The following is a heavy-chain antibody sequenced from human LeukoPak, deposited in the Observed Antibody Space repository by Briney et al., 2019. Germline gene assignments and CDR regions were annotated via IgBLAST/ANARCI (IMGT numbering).Heavy chain of an antibody. CDR1: GGSISGDD. CDR2: IYYSGSA. D-gene: IGHD3-22*01. Sequence: SETLPLTCTVSGGSISGDDSSWVRRPPGKGLEWIGHIYYSGSADYNASLKSRATMFVDTSKNEFSLTLRSVTAADTAVYYCARVGDSSGYSVLDSWGPGTLVTVSS. CDR3: ARVGDSSGYSVLDS. V-gene: IGHV4-59*01. J-gene: IGHJ4*02.